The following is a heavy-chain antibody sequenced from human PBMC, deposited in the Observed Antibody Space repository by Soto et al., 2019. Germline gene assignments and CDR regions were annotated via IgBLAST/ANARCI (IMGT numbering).Heavy chain of an antibody. CDR1: GGSISSGGYY. Sequence: QVQLQESGPGLVKPSQTLSLTCTVSGGSISSGGYYWSWIRQHPGKGLEWIGYIYYSGSTYYNPSLQGRVTISVDTSKNPFSLKMSSVTAADTAVYYCARSGYSYGPNPLLYWGQGTLVTVSS. J-gene: IGHJ4*02. D-gene: IGHD5-18*01. CDR3: ARSGYSYGPNPLLY. CDR2: IYYSGST. V-gene: IGHV4-31*03.